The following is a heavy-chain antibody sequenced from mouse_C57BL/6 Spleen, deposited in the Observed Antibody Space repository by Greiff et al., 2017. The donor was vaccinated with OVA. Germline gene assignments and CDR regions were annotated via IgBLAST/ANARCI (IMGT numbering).Heavy chain of an antibody. Sequence: VQLQQSVAELVRPGASVKLSCTASGFNIKNTYMHWVKQRPEQGLEWIGRIDPANGNTKYAPKFQGKATITADTSSNTAYLQLSSLTSEDTAIYYCARDYGSSYVGYYAMDYWGQGTSVTVSS. CDR1: GFNIKNTY. CDR2: IDPANGNT. D-gene: IGHD1-1*01. V-gene: IGHV14-3*01. CDR3: ARDYGSSYVGYYAMDY. J-gene: IGHJ4*01.